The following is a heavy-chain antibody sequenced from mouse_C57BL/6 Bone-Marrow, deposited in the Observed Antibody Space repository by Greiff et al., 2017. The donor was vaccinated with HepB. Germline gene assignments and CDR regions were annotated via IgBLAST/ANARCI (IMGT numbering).Heavy chain of an antibody. CDR2: IHPNSGST. CDR3: ARCDYYGSSPYYFDY. D-gene: IGHD1-1*01. CDR1: GYTFTSYW. V-gene: IGHV1-64*01. J-gene: IGHJ2*01. Sequence: VQLQQPGAELVKPGASVKLSCKASGYTFTSYWMHWVKQRPGQGLEWIGMIHPNSGSTNYNEKFKSKATLTVDNSASTAYMQLSSLTSEDSAVYYCARCDYYGSSPYYFDYWGQGTTLTVSS.